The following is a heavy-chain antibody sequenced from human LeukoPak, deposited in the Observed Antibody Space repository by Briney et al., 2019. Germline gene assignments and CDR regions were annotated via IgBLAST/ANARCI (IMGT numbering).Heavy chain of an antibody. Sequence: PSETLSLTCAVYGGSLNGYYWSWIRQSPGKGLEWLGEIDHRGATKYNASLESRVTISLDTPFNQFSLELTSVHAADTAIYYCARGSSYGASGYPYFDHWGQGTLVPVS. D-gene: IGHD3-22*01. V-gene: IGHV4-34*01. CDR2: IDHRGAT. CDR3: ARGSSYGASGYPYFDH. J-gene: IGHJ4*02. CDR1: GGSLNGYY.